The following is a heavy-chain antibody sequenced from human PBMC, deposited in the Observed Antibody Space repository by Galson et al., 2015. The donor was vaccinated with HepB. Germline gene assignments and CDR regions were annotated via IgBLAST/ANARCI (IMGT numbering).Heavy chain of an antibody. CDR3: ARRTVAFDV. CDR2: IYHSGST. V-gene: IGHV4-30-2*01. CDR1: GDSIRSGGYS. Sequence: TLSLTCDVSGDSIRSGGYSWSWIRQPPGKGLEWIGYIYHSGSTYYNPSLKSRVTMSVDRSMKQFSLKLSSVTAADTAVYFCARRTVAFDVWGQGTMVTVSS. J-gene: IGHJ3*01. D-gene: IGHD4-17*01.